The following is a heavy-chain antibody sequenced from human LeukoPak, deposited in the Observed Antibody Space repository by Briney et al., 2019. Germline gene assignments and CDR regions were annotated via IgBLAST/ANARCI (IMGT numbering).Heavy chain of an antibody. V-gene: IGHV3-21*04. CDR1: GFTFSSYS. J-gene: IGHJ6*03. CDR3: ARAPISGSYSQYFYMDV. D-gene: IGHD3-10*01. CDR2: ISSSSSYI. Sequence: GGSLRLSCAASGFTFSSYSMNWVRQAPGKGLEWVSSISSSSSYIYYADSVKGRFTISRDNAKNSLYLQMSSLRSDDTALYYCARAPISGSYSQYFYMDVWGKGTTVTISS.